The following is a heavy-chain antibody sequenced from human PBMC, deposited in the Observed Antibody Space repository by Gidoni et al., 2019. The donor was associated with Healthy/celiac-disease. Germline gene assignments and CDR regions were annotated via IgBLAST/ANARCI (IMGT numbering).Heavy chain of an antibody. J-gene: IGHJ5*02. CDR1: GFTFSSYA. CDR2: ISGSGGST. D-gene: IGHD6-19*01. CDR3: ATIAVAGNWFDP. V-gene: IGHV3-23*04. Sequence: EVQLVESGGGLVQPGGSLRLTCAASGFTFSSYAMSWVRQAPGKGLEWVSAISGSGGSTYYADSVKGRFTISRDNSKSTLYLQMNSLRAEDTAVYYCATIAVAGNWFDPWGQGTLVTVSS.